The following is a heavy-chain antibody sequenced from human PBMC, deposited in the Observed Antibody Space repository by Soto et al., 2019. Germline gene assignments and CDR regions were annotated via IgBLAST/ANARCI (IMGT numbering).Heavy chain of an antibody. D-gene: IGHD3-3*01. Sequence: PGGSLRLSCAASGFTFSSYAMHWVRQAPGKGLEWVAVISYDGSNKNHADTVKGRFTISRDNSKNTLYLQMNSLRAEDTAVYYCARGYDFWSGYYYPYGMDVWGQGTTVRVSS. CDR2: ISYDGSNK. V-gene: IGHV3-30-3*01. CDR1: GFTFSSYA. CDR3: ARGYDFWSGYYYPYGMDV. J-gene: IGHJ6*02.